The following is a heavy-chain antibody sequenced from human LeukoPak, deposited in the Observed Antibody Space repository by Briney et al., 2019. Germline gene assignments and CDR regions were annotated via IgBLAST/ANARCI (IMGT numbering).Heavy chain of an antibody. CDR1: GDSVSSNSAT. J-gene: IGHJ6*02. D-gene: IGHD6-19*01. CDR2: TYYRSKWYN. CDR3: ARVPSPAVAGLMDV. V-gene: IGHV6-1*01. Sequence: HSQTLSLTCAISGDSVSSNSATWNWIRQSPSRGLEWLGRTYYRSKWYNDYAVSVKSRITINPDTSKNQFSLQLNSVTPEDTAVYYCARVPSPAVAGLMDVWGQGTTVTVSS.